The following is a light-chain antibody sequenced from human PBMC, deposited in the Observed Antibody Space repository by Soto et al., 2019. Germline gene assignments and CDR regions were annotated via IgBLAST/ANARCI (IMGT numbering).Light chain of an antibody. J-gene: IGKJ1*01. CDR2: KAS. V-gene: IGKV1-5*03. CDR1: QSIGSW. Sequence: DIQMTQSPSILSASLGDRVTITCRASQSIGSWLAWYQHKPGKAPKLLIYKASSLESGVPLRFSGSGSGTEFTLTISSLQRDDFETYYCQQYSTYSRTFGQGTKVDIK. CDR3: QQYSTYSRT.